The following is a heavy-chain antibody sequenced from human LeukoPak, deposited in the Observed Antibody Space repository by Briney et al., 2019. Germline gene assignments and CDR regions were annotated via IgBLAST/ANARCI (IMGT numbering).Heavy chain of an antibody. CDR1: GGSVSGYY. CDR3: ARGLYYYGSGSFFGI. J-gene: IGHJ3*02. V-gene: IGHV4-34*01. CDR2: INHSGST. D-gene: IGHD3-10*01. Sequence: SETLSLTCAVYGGSVSGYYWSWIRQPPGKGLEWIGKINHSGSTNYNPSLKSRVTISVDTSKNQFSLKLSSVTAADTAVYYCARGLYYYGSGSFFGIWGQGTMVTVSS.